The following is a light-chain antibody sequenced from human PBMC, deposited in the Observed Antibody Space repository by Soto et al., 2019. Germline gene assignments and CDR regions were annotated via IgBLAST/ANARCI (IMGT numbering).Light chain of an antibody. Sequence: MVMTESRATLSLAACERATLSCRASESFSSNFAWYQQKPGQAPRLLIFGASTRATGIPARFSGSGSGTEFTLTISSLQSEDFALYYCQQSNNRPLPFAQVAKV. J-gene: IGKJ1*01. CDR2: GAS. V-gene: IGKV3-15*01. CDR1: ESFSSN. CDR3: QQSNNRPLP.